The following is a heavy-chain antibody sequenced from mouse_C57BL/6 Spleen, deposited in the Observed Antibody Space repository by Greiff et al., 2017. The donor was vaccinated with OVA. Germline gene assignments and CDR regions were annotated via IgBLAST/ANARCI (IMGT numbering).Heavy chain of an antibody. V-gene: IGHV1-82*01. D-gene: IGHD2-5*01. CDR1: GYAFSSSW. J-gene: IGHJ2*01. CDR3: ARGGYYSNYEAYYCDY. Sequence: VQLVESGPELVKPGASVKISCKASGYAFSSSWMNWVKQRPGKGLEWIGRIYPGDGDTNYNGKFKGKATLTADKSSSTAYMQLSSLTSEDSAVYFCARGGYYSNYEAYYCDYWGQGTTLTVSS. CDR2: IYPGDGDT.